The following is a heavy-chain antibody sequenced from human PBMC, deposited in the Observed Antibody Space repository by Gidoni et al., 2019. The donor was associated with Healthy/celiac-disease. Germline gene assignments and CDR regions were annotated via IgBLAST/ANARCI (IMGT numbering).Heavy chain of an antibody. V-gene: IGHV4-39*01. J-gene: IGHJ4*02. CDR3: ATLPSDSSGWYVRANGGKDDY. Sequence: QLQLQESGPGLVKPSETLSLTCTVSGGSISSSSYYWGWIRQPPGKGLEWIGSIYYSGSTYYNPSLKSRVTISVDTSKNQFSLKLSSVTAADTAVYYCATLPSDSSGWYVRANGGKDDYWGQGTLVTVSS. CDR2: IYYSGST. CDR1: GGSISSSSYY. D-gene: IGHD6-19*01.